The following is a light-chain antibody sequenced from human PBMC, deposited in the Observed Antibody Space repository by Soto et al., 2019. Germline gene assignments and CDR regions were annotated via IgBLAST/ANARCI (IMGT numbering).Light chain of an antibody. CDR3: QQYNIWPIT. Sequence: EVLMTQSPDTLYVSPGERVTLSCRASQSISDNSAWYQQKPGQGPRLLVYRASTRTLGIPARFSGSESGTEFTLTISSLQSEDFAVYYCQQYNIWPITFGQGTRLEIK. V-gene: IGKV3-15*01. J-gene: IGKJ5*01. CDR2: RAS. CDR1: QSISDN.